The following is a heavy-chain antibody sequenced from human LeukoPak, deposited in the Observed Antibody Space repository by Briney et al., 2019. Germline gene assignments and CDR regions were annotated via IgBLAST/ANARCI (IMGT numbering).Heavy chain of an antibody. D-gene: IGHD6-13*01. Sequence: GRSLRLSCAASGFTFSTYAMHWVRQAPGKGLEWVAVISYDGSNKYYADSVKGRFTISRDNSKNTLYLQMNSLRAEDTAVYYCARGGGAAAGTGAFDIWGQGTMVTVSS. CDR1: GFTFSTYA. V-gene: IGHV3-30-3*01. CDR3: ARGGGAAAGTGAFDI. J-gene: IGHJ3*02. CDR2: ISYDGSNK.